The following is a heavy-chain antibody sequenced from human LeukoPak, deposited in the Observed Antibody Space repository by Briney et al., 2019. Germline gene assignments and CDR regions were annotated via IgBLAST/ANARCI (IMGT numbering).Heavy chain of an antibody. CDR1: GGSVSTHY. V-gene: IGHV4-4*07. D-gene: IGHD3-22*01. CDR2: IHTSGTT. CDR3: ARDGDGGGYPDY. J-gene: IGHJ4*02. Sequence: PSVTLSLTCSVSGGSVSTHYWSWIRQPAGKGLEWIGRIHTSGTTNYNPSLKSRVTLSLDTSNNQLSLTVTSVTAADTAVYFCARDGDGGGYPDYWGQGTLVTVSS.